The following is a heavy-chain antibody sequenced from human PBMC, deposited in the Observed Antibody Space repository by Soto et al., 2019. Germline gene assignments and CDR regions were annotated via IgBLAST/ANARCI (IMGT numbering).Heavy chain of an antibody. CDR3: AREAYAFDI. Sequence: QVQLVQSGAEVKKPGASVKVSCTASGFTFTNYFMHWVRQAPGQGFEWVGMINPGGSSTNYAQKFQGRVTMTRDTSTSTVYMELSSLRSEDTAVYYCAREAYAFDIWGQGTMVTVSS. J-gene: IGHJ3*02. CDR2: INPGGSST. V-gene: IGHV1-46*01. CDR1: GFTFTNYF.